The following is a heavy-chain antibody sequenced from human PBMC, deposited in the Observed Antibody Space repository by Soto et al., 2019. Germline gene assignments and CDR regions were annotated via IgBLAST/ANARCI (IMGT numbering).Heavy chain of an antibody. J-gene: IGHJ6*02. CDR2: IYYSGST. V-gene: IGHV4-39*01. CDR3: ARRLYYDSSGFEGGGMDV. D-gene: IGHD3-22*01. Sequence: QLQLQESGPGLVKPSETLSLTCTVSGGSISSSSYYWGWIRQPPGKGLEWIGSIYYSGSTYYNPSLTSRFTISVDTSKNQFSLKLSSVTAADTAVYYCARRLYYDSSGFEGGGMDVWGQGTTVTVSS. CDR1: GGSISSSSYY.